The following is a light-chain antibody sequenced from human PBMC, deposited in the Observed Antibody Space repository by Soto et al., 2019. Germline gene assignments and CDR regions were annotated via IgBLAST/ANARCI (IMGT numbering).Light chain of an antibody. V-gene: IGKV1-9*01. CDR3: QQRKSYPIT. CDR1: QDINTY. CDR2: AAS. J-gene: IGKJ5*01. Sequence: DIQLTQSPSFLSASVGDRVTITCRASQDINTYLAWYQQKPGQAPKLLIFAASTLHNGVPSRFSGSGSGTEFSVTITSLQPEDFATYYCQQRKSYPITFGQGTRLEIK.